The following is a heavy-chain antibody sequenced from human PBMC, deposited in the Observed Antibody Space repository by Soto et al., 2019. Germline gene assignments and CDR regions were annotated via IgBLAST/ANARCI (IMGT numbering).Heavy chain of an antibody. CDR2: IIPVFGTP. J-gene: IGHJ4*02. CDR3: ARGGALSTSWYWGDGLDS. CDR1: GYSFSSHA. D-gene: IGHD6-13*01. Sequence: QVQLEQSGSEVKKSGSSVKVSCKASGYSFSSHAITWVRQAPGQGLEWMGGIIPVFGTPSYAQKFQGRVTISSDKSTNTSYPELRSLRSEDTPVYYCARGGALSTSWYWGDGLDSWGQGTQVTVSS. V-gene: IGHV1-69*06.